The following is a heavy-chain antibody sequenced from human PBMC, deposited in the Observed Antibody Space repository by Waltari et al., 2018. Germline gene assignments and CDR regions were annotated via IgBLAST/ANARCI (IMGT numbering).Heavy chain of an antibody. J-gene: IGHJ4*02. CDR1: GPSISSTYY. D-gene: IGHD7-27*01. Sequence: QVQLQESGPGLVKPSETLPLTCAVSGPSISSTYYWGWIRQSPGKGLEWIANIYHSGSTYYNPSLKSRVTISLDTSKNRFSLNLRSVTAADTAVYYCAAYLPDWGRGRDYWGQGTLVTVSS. V-gene: IGHV4-38-2*01. CDR2: IYHSGST. CDR3: AAYLPDWGRGRDY.